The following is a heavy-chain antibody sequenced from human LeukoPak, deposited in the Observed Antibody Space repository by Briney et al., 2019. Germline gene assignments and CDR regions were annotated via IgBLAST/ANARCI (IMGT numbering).Heavy chain of an antibody. V-gene: IGHV3-48*03. J-gene: IGHJ4*02. D-gene: IGHD5-12*01. CDR1: GFTFTNYE. Sequence: GGSLRLSCAASGFTFTNYEMNWVRQAPGKGLEWVSYISSSGRIIYYADSVRGRFTISRDNAQKSLYLQMNSLRADDTAVYYCAREAFSGYDYLDYWGQGTLVTVSS. CDR3: AREAFSGYDYLDY. CDR2: ISSSGRII.